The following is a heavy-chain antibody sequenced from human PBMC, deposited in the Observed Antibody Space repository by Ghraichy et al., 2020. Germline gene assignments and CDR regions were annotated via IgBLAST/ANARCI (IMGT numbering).Heavy chain of an antibody. V-gene: IGHV3-23*01. CDR1: RFTFTIHA. J-gene: IGHJ4*02. CDR2: VTSADDT. Sequence: GGSLRLSCPTSRFTFTIHAMSWVRQAPGKGLEWVLTVTSADDTYYADSVQGRFTISRDNSKNTIYLQMNNLGAEDTAVYYCAEGGITPFRPLFDYWDQGALVTFSS. D-gene: IGHD1-14*01. CDR3: AEGGITPFRPLFDY.